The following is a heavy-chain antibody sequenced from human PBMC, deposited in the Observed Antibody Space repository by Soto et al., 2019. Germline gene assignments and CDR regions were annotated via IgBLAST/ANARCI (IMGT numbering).Heavy chain of an antibody. J-gene: IGHJ4*02. V-gene: IGHV4-39*01. CDR1: GGSISSSSYY. Sequence: SETLSLTCTVSGGSISSSSYYWGWIRQPPGKGLEWIGSIYYSGSTYYNPSLKSRVTISVDTSKNQFSLKLSSVTAADTAVYYCARRSITIFGVVTFDYWGQGTLVTVSS. D-gene: IGHD3-3*01. CDR3: ARRSITIFGVVTFDY. CDR2: IYYSGST.